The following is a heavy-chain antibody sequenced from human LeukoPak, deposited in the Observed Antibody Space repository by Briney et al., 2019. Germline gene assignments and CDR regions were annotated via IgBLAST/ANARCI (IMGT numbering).Heavy chain of an antibody. CDR3: AKSLGVGGYTRYKGFDQ. Sequence: SGGSLRLSCAASGFTFNSFAMNWVRQAPGKGLEWVSSISGSDGTSHYADFVKGRFTISRDNSKNTLYLQMNSLRAEDTAAYYCAKSLGVGGYTRYKGFDQWGQGTLVVVSS. J-gene: IGHJ4*02. CDR2: ISGSDGTS. CDR1: GFTFNSFA. D-gene: IGHD3-16*02. V-gene: IGHV3-23*01.